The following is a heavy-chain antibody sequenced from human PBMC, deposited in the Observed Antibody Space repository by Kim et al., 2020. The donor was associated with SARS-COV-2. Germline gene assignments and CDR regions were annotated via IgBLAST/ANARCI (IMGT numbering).Heavy chain of an antibody. CDR2: ISYDGSNK. D-gene: IGHD2-2*01. Sequence: GGSLRLSCAASGFTFSSYGMHWVRQAPGKGLEWVAVISYDGSNKYYADSVKGRFTISRDNSKNTLYLQMNSLRAEDTAVYYCAKDRDYAPDIWGQGTMVTVSS. V-gene: IGHV3-30*18. CDR3: AKDRDYAPDI. CDR1: GFTFSSYG. J-gene: IGHJ3*02.